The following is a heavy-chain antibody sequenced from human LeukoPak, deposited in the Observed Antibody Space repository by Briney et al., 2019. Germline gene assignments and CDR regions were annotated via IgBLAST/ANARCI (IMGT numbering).Heavy chain of an antibody. CDR1: GGSISSSSYY. Sequence: PSETLSLTCTVSGGSISSSSYYWGWIRQPPGKGLEWIGSIYYSGSTYYNPSLKSRVTISVDTSKNQFSLKLSSVTAADTAVYYCASIDYSAMDVWAKGPRSPSPQ. CDR2: IYYSGST. CDR3: ASIDYSAMDV. V-gene: IGHV4-39*01. D-gene: IGHD4-11*01. J-gene: IGHJ6*04.